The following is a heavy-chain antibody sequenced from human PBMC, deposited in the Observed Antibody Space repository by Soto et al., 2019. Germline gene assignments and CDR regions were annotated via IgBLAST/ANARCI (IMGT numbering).Heavy chain of an antibody. V-gene: IGHV4-34*01. CDR2: INHSGST. Sequence: TSETLSLTCAVYGGSFSGYYWSWIRQPPGKGLEWNGEINHSGSTNYNPSLKSRVTISVDTSKNQFSLKLSSVTAADTAVYYCARSITIFGVVNLYYYYYGMDVWGQGATVTVSS. J-gene: IGHJ6*02. D-gene: IGHD3-3*01. CDR3: ARSITIFGVVNLYYYYYGMDV. CDR1: GGSFSGYY.